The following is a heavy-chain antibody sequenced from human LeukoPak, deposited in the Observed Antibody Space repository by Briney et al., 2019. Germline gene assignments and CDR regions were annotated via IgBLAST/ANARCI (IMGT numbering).Heavy chain of an antibody. CDR3: AKMAGDRNYYYYYMDV. CDR2: ISGSGGST. D-gene: IGHD6-19*01. J-gene: IGHJ6*03. CDR1: GFTFSSYA. Sequence: RGSLRLSCAASGFTFSSYAMSWVRQAPGKGLEWVSAISGSGGSTYYADSVKGRFTISRDNSKNTLYLQMNSLRAEDTAVYYCAKMAGDRNYYYYYMDVWGKGTTVTVSS. V-gene: IGHV3-23*01.